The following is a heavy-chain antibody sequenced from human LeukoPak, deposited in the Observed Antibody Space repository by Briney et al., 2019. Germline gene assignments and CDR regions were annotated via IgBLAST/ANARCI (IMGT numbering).Heavy chain of an antibody. CDR3: AKDKTTVTTVFDY. CDR2: ISGSGGST. V-gene: IGHV3-23*01. Sequence: GGSLRLSCAASVFTFSSSALSWVRQSPQKGLVWVSAISGSGGSTYYADSVKGRFTISRDNSKNTLYLQMNSLRAEDTAVYYCAKDKTTVTTVFDYWGQGTLVTVSS. CDR1: VFTFSSSA. J-gene: IGHJ4*02. D-gene: IGHD4-17*01.